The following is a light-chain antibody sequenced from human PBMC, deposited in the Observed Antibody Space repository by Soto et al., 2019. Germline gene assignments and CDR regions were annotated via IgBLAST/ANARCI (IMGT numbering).Light chain of an antibody. V-gene: IGKV3-20*01. J-gene: IGKJ5*01. CDR1: QSVSSSY. CDR3: HQYGISPPVT. Sequence: EIVLTQSPGTLSLSPGERATLSCRAIQSVSSSYLAWYQQKPGQAPRLLTYGASSRATGIPDRFSGSGSGTDFTITISRLEPEDFAMYYCHQYGISPPVTFGQGTRLEI. CDR2: GAS.